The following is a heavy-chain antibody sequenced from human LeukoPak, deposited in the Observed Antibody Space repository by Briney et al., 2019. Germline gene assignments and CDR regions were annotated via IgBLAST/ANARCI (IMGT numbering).Heavy chain of an antibody. CDR3: AWESADSSVCDY. D-gene: IGHD2-8*01. CDR2: INPNTGGR. V-gene: IGHV1-2*07. J-gene: IGHJ4*02. CDR1: RYTFTDYY. Sequence: GASVRISCKASRYTFTDYYLHWVRQAPGQGPESMGWINPNTGGREYVHKFRGRVTMTRDTSISTVFMELSRLASDDAAVYYCAWESADSSVCDYWGQGSLVTASS.